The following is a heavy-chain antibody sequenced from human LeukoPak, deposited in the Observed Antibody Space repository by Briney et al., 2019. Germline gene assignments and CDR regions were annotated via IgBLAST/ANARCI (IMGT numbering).Heavy chain of an antibody. D-gene: IGHD5-12*01. CDR1: GGTFSSYA. J-gene: IGHJ4*02. V-gene: IGHV1-8*03. Sequence: ASVKVSCKASGGTFSSYAISWVRQATGQGLEWLGWMNPNSGNTGYAQKFQGRVTLTRNTSIRTAFMELSSLRSEDTAVYYCARGYSGYEANFDYWGQGTLVTVSS. CDR3: ARGYSGYEANFDY. CDR2: MNPNSGNT.